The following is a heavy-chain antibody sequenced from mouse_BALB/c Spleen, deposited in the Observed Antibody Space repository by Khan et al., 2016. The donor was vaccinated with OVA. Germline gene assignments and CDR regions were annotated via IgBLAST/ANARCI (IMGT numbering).Heavy chain of an antibody. CDR3: ARDRIDY. Sequence: QVQLQQSGAELAKPGASVKMSCKASGYTFTSYWMHWIKQRPGQGLEWIGYINPTSGYTDYNQKFKDKATLTADKSSSTAYMQLSRLTSYDSAVYYCARDRIDYWGQGTALTVSS. V-gene: IGHV1-7*01. CDR2: INPTSGYT. J-gene: IGHJ2*01. CDR1: GYTFTSYW.